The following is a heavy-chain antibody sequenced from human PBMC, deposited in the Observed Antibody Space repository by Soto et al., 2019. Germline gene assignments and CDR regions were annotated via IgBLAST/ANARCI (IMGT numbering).Heavy chain of an antibody. CDR3: AKDPLTDIAAPHGPWFDP. J-gene: IGHJ5*02. D-gene: IGHD6-6*01. CDR1: GFTFSSYA. V-gene: IGHV3-23*01. Sequence: GGSLRLSCAASGFTFSSYAMSWVRQAPGKGLEWVSAISGSGGSTYYADSVKGRFTISRDNSKNTLYLQMNSLRAEDTAVYYCAKDPLTDIAAPHGPWFDPWGQGTLVTVSS. CDR2: ISGSGGST.